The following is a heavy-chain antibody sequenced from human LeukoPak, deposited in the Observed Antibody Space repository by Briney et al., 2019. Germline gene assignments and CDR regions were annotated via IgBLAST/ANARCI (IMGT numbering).Heavy chain of an antibody. Sequence: QPGGSLRLSCAASGFTFSSYSMNWVRQAPGKGLEWVSYISSSSTTIYYADSVKGRFTISRDNAKNSLYLQMNSLRAEDTAVYYCTTDRWFLRGSSYFDYWGQGTLVTVSS. CDR1: GFTFSSYS. V-gene: IGHV3-48*01. J-gene: IGHJ4*02. CDR2: ISSSSTTI. CDR3: TTDRWFLRGSSYFDY. D-gene: IGHD3-16*01.